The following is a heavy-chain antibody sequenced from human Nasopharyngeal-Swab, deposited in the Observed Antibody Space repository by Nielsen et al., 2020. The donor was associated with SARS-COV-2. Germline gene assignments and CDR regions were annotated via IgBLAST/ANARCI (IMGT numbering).Heavy chain of an antibody. J-gene: IGHJ4*02. CDR3: VRGSSDWRGIDY. D-gene: IGHD6-19*01. CDR2: MNPDGGSI. Sequence: GESLKISCAASGFTFSSYWVHWVRQLPGRGLVWVSRMNPDGGSISYADSVKGRFTISRDNPKNTFYLQMNSLRADDTAVYYCVRGSSDWRGIDYWGQGTLVTVSS. CDR1: GFTFSSYW. V-gene: IGHV3-74*01.